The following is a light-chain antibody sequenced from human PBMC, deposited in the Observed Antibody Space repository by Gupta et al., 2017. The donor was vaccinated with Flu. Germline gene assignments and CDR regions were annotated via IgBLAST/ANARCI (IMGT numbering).Light chain of an antibody. J-gene: IGKJ4*01. V-gene: IGKV1-39*01. Sequence: DIQMTQSPSSLFASVGDRVTITCRASQSVSTYVNWYQQKPGKAPKLLIFGASNLRSGVPSRFSGRGSGTDFTLTIITLQPEDFAAYYCQQSYNIPLTFGGGTKVEIK. CDR3: QQSYNIPLT. CDR1: QSVSTY. CDR2: GAS.